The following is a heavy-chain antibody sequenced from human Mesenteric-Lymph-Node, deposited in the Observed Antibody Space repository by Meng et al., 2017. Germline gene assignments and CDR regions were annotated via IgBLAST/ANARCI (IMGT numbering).Heavy chain of an antibody. J-gene: IGHJ4*02. D-gene: IGHD3-22*01. CDR3: AKDRSITMIVVVITCFDY. Sequence: GGSLRLSCAASGFTFSSYGMHWVRQAPGKGLEWVAVIWYDGSNKYYADSVKGRFTISRDNSKNTLYLQMNSLRAEDTAVYYCAKDRSITMIVVVITCFDYWGQGTLVTVSS. CDR2: IWYDGSNK. V-gene: IGHV3-33*06. CDR1: GFTFSSYG.